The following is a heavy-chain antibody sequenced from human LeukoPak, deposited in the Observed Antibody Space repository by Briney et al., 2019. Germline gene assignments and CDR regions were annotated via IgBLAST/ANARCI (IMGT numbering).Heavy chain of an antibody. J-gene: IGHJ4*02. D-gene: IGHD1-26*01. CDR2: IGSSSSYI. V-gene: IGHV3-21*04. CDR1: GFTFSSYS. CDR3: AKSRSGSPHSFDY. Sequence: GGSLRLSCAASGFTFSSYSMNWVRQAPGKGLEWVSSIGSSSSYIYYADSVKGRFTISRDNAKNSLYLQMNSLRAEDTAVYYCAKSRSGSPHSFDYWGQGTLVTVSS.